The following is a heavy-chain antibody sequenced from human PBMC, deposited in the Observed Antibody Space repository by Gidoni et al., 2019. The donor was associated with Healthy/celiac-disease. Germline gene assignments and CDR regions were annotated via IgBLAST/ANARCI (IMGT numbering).Heavy chain of an antibody. D-gene: IGHD5-18*01. J-gene: IGHJ4*02. CDR2: IRSKANSYAT. CDR3: TTRGYSYGWGY. CDR1: GFTFSGSA. Sequence: EVQLVESGGGLVQPGGSLKLSCAASGFTFSGSAMHWVRQASGKGLEWVGRIRSKANSYATAYAASVKGRFTISRDDSKNTAYLQMNSLKTEDTAVYYCTTRGYSYGWGYWGQGTLVTVSS. V-gene: IGHV3-73*01.